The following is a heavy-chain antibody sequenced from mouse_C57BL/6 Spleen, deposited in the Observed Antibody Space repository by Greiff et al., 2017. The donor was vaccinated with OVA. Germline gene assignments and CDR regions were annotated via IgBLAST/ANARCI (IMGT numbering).Heavy chain of an antibody. CDR1: GYAFSSYW. CDR3: ASRYGSSYFDY. V-gene: IGHV1-80*01. D-gene: IGHD1-1*01. CDR2: IYPGDGDT. Sequence: QVQLKQSGAELVKPGASVKISCKASGYAFSSYWMNWVKQRPGKGLEWIGQIYPGDGDTNYNGKFKGKATLTADKSSSTAYMQLSSLTSEDSAVYFCASRYGSSYFDYWGQGTTLTVSS. J-gene: IGHJ2*01.